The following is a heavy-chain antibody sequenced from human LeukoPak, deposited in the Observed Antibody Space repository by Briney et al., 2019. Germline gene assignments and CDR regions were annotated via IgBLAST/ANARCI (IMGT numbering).Heavy chain of an antibody. D-gene: IGHD2-15*01. J-gene: IGHJ5*02. CDR1: GFTFSSYA. CDR2: ISYDGSNK. V-gene: IGHV3-30*01. Sequence: PGGSLRLSCAASGFTFSSYAMHWVRQAPGKGLEWVAVISYDGSNKYYADSVKGRFTISRDNSKNTLYLQMNSLRAEDTAVYYCARGGRVVVAAIGWFDPWGQGTLVNVS. CDR3: ARGGRVVVAAIGWFDP.